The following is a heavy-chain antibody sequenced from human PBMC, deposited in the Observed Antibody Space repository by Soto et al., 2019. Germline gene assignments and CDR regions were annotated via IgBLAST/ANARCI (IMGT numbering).Heavy chain of an antibody. J-gene: IGHJ4*02. V-gene: IGHV4-59*08. CDR2: IYYSGST. D-gene: IGHD6-13*01. CDR1: GGSISSYY. Sequence: SETLSLTWTVSGGSISSYYWSWIRQPPGKGLEWIGYIYYSGSTNYNPSLKSRVTISVDTSKNQFSLKLSSVTAADTAVYYCARGGIAAAVLFDYWGQGTLVTVSS. CDR3: ARGGIAAAVLFDY.